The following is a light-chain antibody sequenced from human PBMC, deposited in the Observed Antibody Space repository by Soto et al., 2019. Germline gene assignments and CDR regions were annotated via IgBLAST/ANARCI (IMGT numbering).Light chain of an antibody. V-gene: IGKV3-11*01. CDR2: DAS. J-gene: IGKJ1*01. Sequence: EVVLTQSPGTLSLSPGERATLSCRASQSVSTYLAWYQQKPGQAPRLFIYDASNRATGIPARFSGSGSETDFTLTISSLEPEDFAVYFCQHYVYPQWTFGPGTKVDIK. CDR3: QHYVYPQWT. CDR1: QSVSTY.